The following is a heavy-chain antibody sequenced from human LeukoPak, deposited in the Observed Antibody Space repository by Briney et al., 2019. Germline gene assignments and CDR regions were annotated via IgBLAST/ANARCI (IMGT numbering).Heavy chain of an antibody. Sequence: SSETLSLTCTVSGVSISSYYWPWLRQPPGKGLEWIAYIYYTGNTNYSPSLKSRVTISVDTSKNQFSLKLSSVTSADTAVYYCARAGSSWSFDFWGQGTLVTVSS. CDR2: IYYTGNT. CDR1: GVSISSYY. CDR3: ARAGSSWSFDF. V-gene: IGHV4-59*01. J-gene: IGHJ4*02. D-gene: IGHD6-13*01.